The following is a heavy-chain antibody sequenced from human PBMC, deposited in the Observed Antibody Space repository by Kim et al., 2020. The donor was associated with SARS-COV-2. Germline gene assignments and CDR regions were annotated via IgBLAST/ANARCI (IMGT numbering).Heavy chain of an antibody. CDR3: ARDRRIGANWFDP. V-gene: IGHV3-21*01. D-gene: IGHD3-16*01. J-gene: IGHJ5*02. Sequence: ADSQKGRFTISRDTAKNSLYMQMNSLRAEDTAVYYCARDRRIGANWFDPWGQGTLVTVSS.